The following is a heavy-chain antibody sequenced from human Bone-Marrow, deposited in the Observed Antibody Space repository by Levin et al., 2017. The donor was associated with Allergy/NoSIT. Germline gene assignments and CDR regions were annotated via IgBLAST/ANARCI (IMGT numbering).Heavy chain of an antibody. V-gene: IGHV3-30-3*01. D-gene: IGHD4-17*01. CDR1: GFTFSSYA. Sequence: GGSLRLSCAASGFTFSSYAMHWVRQAPGKGLEWVAVISYDGSNKYYADSVKGRFTISRDNSKNTLYLQMNSLRAEDTAVYYCARDRARSTVRSYYYYYGMDVWGQGTTVTVSS. CDR3: ARDRARSTVRSYYYYYGMDV. CDR2: ISYDGSNK. J-gene: IGHJ6*02.